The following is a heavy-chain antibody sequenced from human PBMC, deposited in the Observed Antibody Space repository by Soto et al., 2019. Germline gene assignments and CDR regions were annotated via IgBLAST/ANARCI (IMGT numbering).Heavy chain of an antibody. J-gene: IGHJ4*01. D-gene: IGHD5-18*01. V-gene: IGHV4-39*01. CDR3: ARPRHHTAMVFDY. Sequence: KPSETLSLTCTVSGGSISSTPSYWAWIRQPPGKGLEWVGSTYFGGSTYYNPSLKSRASISVDTSKNQISLKVSPATATDTAVYFCARPRHHTAMVFDYWGQGTLVTVSS. CDR1: GGSISSTPSY. CDR2: TYFGGST.